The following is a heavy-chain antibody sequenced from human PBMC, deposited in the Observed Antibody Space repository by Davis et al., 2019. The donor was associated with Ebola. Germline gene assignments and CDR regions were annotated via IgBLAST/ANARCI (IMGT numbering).Heavy chain of an antibody. CDR2: IYHSGST. J-gene: IGHJ4*02. CDR1: GGSFSGYY. CDR3: ARDYGGDYFDY. D-gene: IGHD4-23*01. V-gene: IGHV4-34*01. Sequence: SETLSLTCALYGGSFSGYYWSWIRQPPGKRLEWIGEIYHSGSTNYNPSLKSRVTISVDKSKNQFSLKLSSVTAADTAVYYCARDYGGDYFDYWGQGTLVTVSS.